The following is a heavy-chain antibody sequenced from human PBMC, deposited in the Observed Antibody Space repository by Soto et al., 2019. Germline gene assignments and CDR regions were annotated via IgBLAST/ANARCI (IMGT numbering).Heavy chain of an antibody. J-gene: IGHJ4*02. Sequence: PSETLSLTCAVSGGSISSGGYSWSWIRQPPGKGLEWIGYIYHSGSTYYNPSLKSRVTISVDRSKNQFSLKLSSVTAADTAVYYCARSQSAVVAAIGYWGQGTLVTVSS. CDR3: ARSQSAVVAAIGY. D-gene: IGHD2-15*01. CDR2: IYHSGST. V-gene: IGHV4-30-2*01. CDR1: GGSISSGGYS.